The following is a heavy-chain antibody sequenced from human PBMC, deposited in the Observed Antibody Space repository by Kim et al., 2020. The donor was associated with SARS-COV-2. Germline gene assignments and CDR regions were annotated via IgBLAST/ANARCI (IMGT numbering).Heavy chain of an antibody. J-gene: IGHJ6*02. V-gene: IGHV3-23*01. CDR2: ISGSGGST. Sequence: GGSLRLSCVASGFTFSNYAMSWVRQAPGKGLEWVSAISGSGGSTFYADSVKGRFTISRDNSKNTLYLQMNSLRAEDTAVYYCATDRVLLLLFGALLSPTEHYGMDVWGQGTPVTVSS. CDR1: GFTFSNYA. D-gene: IGHD3-10*01. CDR3: ATDRVLLLLFGALLSPTEHYGMDV.